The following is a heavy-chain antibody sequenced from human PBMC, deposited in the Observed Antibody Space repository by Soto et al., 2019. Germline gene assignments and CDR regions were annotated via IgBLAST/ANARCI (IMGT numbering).Heavy chain of an antibody. CDR1: GFTFSSYA. CDR2: ISGSGGST. CDR3: AKDHRSGYDLDYYYGMDV. J-gene: IGHJ6*02. D-gene: IGHD5-12*01. Sequence: EVQLLESGGGLVQPGGSLRLSCAASGFTFSSYAMSWVRQAPGKGLEWVSAISGSGGSTYYADSVKGRFTISRDNSKNTRYLQMNSLRAEDTAVYYCAKDHRSGYDLDYYYGMDVWGQGTTVTVSS. V-gene: IGHV3-23*01.